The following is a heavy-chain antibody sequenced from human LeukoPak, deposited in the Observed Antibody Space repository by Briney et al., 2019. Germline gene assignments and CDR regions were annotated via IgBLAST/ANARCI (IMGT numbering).Heavy chain of an antibody. Sequence: SETLSLTCAVSGGSISSYYWSWIRQPPGKGLEWIGYIYYTGSTNYNPSLKSRVTISVDTSKNQFSLELSSVTAADTAVYYCARVGFGNTPHPIDYWGQGTLVTVSS. V-gene: IGHV4-59*01. D-gene: IGHD4-23*01. CDR2: IYYTGST. CDR3: ARVGFGNTPHPIDY. J-gene: IGHJ4*02. CDR1: GGSISSYY.